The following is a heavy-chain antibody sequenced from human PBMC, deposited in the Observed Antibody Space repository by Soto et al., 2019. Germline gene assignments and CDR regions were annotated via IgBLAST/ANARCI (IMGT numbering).Heavy chain of an antibody. CDR3: ARAKSRYQLLSWFDP. J-gene: IGHJ5*02. CDR2: ISYDGSNK. D-gene: IGHD2-2*01. V-gene: IGHV3-30-3*01. CDR1: GFTFSSYA. Sequence: QVQLVESGGGVVQPGRSLRLSCAASGFTFSSYAMHWVRQAPGKGLEWVAVISYDGSNKYYADSVKGRFTISRDNSKNTLYLQMNSLRAEDTAVYYCARAKSRYQLLSWFDPWGQGTLVTVSS.